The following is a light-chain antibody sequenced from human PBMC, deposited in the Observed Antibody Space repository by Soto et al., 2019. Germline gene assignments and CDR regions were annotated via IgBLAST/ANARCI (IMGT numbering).Light chain of an antibody. CDR1: QSVSSY. V-gene: IGKV3-11*01. J-gene: IGKJ4*01. CDR3: QQRSNWPT. CDR2: DAS. Sequence: EIVLTQSPATLSLSPGERATLSCRASQSVSSYLAWYQQKPGQAPRLLIYDASNRATGIPARFSGNGSGTDFTLTISGLEPEDFAVYYCQQRSNWPTFGGGTKVEIK.